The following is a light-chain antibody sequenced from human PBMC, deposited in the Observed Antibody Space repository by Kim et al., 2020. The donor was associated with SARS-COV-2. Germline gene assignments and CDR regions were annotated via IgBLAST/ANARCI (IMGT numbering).Light chain of an antibody. CDR2: NTH. CDR1: SSNIGSQT. V-gene: IGLV1-44*01. J-gene: IGLJ3*02. CDR3: ATWEDSLNGWV. Sequence: GQTVTISCSGSSSNIGSQTVTWYQVFPGAAPKLLIYNTHERPPGVPARFSGSKSGTSASLAISGLLSEDEADYYCATWEDSLNGWVFGGGTQLTVL.